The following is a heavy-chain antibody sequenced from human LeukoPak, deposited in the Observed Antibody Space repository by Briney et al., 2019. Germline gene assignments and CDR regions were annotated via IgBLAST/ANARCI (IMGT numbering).Heavy chain of an antibody. V-gene: IGHV3-11*01. D-gene: IGHD3-22*01. CDR3: AREDYYDSSVVY. J-gene: IGHJ4*02. Sequence: GGSLRLSCAASGFTFSDYYMSWIRQAPGKGLEWVSYVSSSGSTIYYADSVKGRFTISRDNAKNSLHLQMNSLRAEDTAVYYCAREDYYDSSVVYWGQGTLVTVSS. CDR1: GFTFSDYY. CDR2: VSSSGSTI.